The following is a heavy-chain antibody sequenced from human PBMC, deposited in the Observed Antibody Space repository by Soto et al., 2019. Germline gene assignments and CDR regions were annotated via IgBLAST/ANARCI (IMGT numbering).Heavy chain of an antibody. CDR3: ARVGGVRETAIACYYYGMDV. D-gene: IGHD5-18*01. Sequence: QVQLVQSGAEVKKPGSSVKVSCKASGRTFSSYAISWVRQAPGQGLEWMGGIIPIFGTANYAQKFQGRVRITADEATSAAYMELSSLRSEDTAVYYCARVGGVRETAIACYYYGMDVWGQGTTVTVSS. V-gene: IGHV1-69*01. CDR1: GRTFSSYA. CDR2: IIPIFGTA. J-gene: IGHJ6*02.